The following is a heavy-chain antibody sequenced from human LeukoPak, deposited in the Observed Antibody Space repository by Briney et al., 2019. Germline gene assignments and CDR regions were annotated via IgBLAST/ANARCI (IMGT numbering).Heavy chain of an antibody. J-gene: IGHJ4*02. V-gene: IGHV3-23*01. D-gene: IGHD1-26*01. CDR1: GFTFSSYA. Sequence: GRSLRLSCAASGFTFSSYAMSWVRQAPGKGLEWVSAISGSGGSTCYADSVKGRFTISRDNSKNTLYLQMNSLRAEDTAVYYCAKDRGATVVDYWGQGTLVTVSS. CDR2: ISGSGGST. CDR3: AKDRGATVVDY.